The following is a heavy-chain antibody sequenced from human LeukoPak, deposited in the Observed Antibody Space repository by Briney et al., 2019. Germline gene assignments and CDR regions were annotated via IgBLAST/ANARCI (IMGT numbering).Heavy chain of an antibody. D-gene: IGHD3-9*01. CDR2: IYYSGST. Sequence: SETLSLTCTVSGGSISSYYWSWIRPPPGKGLEWIGYIYYSGSTNYNPSLKSRVTISVDTSKNQFSLKLSSVTAADTAVYYCARHGGYDILPGYSKNWFDPWGQGTLVTVCS. CDR1: GGSISSYY. CDR3: ARHGGYDILPGYSKNWFDP. J-gene: IGHJ5*02. V-gene: IGHV4-59*08.